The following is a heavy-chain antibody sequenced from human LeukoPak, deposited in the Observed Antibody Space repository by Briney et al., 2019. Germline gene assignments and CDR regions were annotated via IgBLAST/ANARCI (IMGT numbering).Heavy chain of an antibody. Sequence: GGSLRLSCAASGFTFSSYAMSWVRQAPGKGLEWVSAISGSGGSTYYADSVKGRFPISRDNSKNTLYLQMNSLRAEDTAVYYCARVLLWFGELLFDYWGQGTLVTVSS. CDR1: GFTFSSYA. J-gene: IGHJ4*02. V-gene: IGHV3-23*01. D-gene: IGHD3-10*01. CDR2: ISGSGGST. CDR3: ARVLLWFGELLFDY.